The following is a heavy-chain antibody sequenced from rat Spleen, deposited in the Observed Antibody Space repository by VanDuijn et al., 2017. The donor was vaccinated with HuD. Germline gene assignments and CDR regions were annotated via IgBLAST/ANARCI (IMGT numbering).Heavy chain of an antibody. D-gene: IGHD1-6*01. Sequence: EVQLVESGGGLVQPGRSLKLSCAASGFTFTYYWMTWIRQAPGKGLEWVESITNASGGTHYPDSVKGRFTISRDIEKSTLYLQMNNLRSEDTATYYCTTYSDYATSPFASWGRGALVTVSS. CDR1: GFTFTYYW. J-gene: IGHJ3*01. CDR2: ITNASGGT. V-gene: IGHV5-31*01. CDR3: TTYSDYATSPFAS.